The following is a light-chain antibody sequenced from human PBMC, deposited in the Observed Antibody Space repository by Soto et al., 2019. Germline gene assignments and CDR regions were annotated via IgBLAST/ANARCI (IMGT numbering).Light chain of an antibody. Sequence: EIVLTQSPGTLSLSPGERATLSCRASQSVSSSYLAWYQQQPGQAHRLLIYGASSRATGIPDRFSGSGSGTDFTLTISRLEPEDFAVYYCQQYGSSSWTFGQGTKVE. V-gene: IGKV3-20*01. J-gene: IGKJ1*01. CDR3: QQYGSSSWT. CDR2: GAS. CDR1: QSVSSSY.